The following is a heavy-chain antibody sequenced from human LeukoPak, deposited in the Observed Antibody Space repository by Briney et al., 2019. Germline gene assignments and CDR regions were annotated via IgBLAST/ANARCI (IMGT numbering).Heavy chain of an antibody. J-gene: IGHJ5*02. CDR3: ALGDDNSGSWGS. CDR2: FDPEDGET. V-gene: IGHV1-24*01. D-gene: IGHD3-22*01. Sequence: ASVKVSCKVSGYTLTELSMHWVRQAPGKGLEWMGGFDPEDGETIYAQKFQGRVTMTEDTSTDTAYMELSSLRSEDTAVYYCALGDDNSGSWGSWGQGTLVTVSS. CDR1: GYTLTELS.